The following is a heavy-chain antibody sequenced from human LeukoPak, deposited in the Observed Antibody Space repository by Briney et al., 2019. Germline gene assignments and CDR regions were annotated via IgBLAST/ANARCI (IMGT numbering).Heavy chain of an antibody. CDR1: GGTFTGYH. J-gene: IGHJ4*02. Sequence: SETLSLTCAVSGGTFTGYHWSWIRQPPGKGLDWIGYTNSRGSTLYNPSLKSRVAISVDTSQRQLSLMSTSVTAADTAVYYCARVGSGSHFDYWGQGTLVAVSS. V-gene: IGHV4-34*01. CDR2: TNSRGST. D-gene: IGHD5-12*01. CDR3: ARVGSGSHFDY.